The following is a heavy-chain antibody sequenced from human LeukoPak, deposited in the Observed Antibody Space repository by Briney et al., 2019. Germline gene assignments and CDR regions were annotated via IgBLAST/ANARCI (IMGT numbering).Heavy chain of an antibody. V-gene: IGHV3-48*04. CDR1: GFALKNYG. CDR3: ARGFGSGSFYF. J-gene: IGHJ4*02. Sequence: PGGSLRLSCAISGFALKNYGVNWVRQAPGKGLEWVSKIGPRGTTTYYAESVKGRFTVSRDDSKNSLYLQMNNLRAEDTAVYYCARGFGSGSFYFWGQGIPVTVSS. D-gene: IGHD3-10*01. CDR2: IGPRGTTT.